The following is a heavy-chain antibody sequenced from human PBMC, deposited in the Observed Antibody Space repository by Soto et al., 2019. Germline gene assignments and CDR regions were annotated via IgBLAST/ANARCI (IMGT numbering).Heavy chain of an antibody. V-gene: IGHV1-18*01. CDR3: AREDRSSWHYGMAV. CDR1: GYTFTNYD. J-gene: IGHJ6*04. D-gene: IGHD6-13*01. Sequence: ASVKVSCKASGYTFTNYDISWVRQAPGQGLEWMGWISTYNGNYAQKLQGRVTMTRDASTSTAYMELRSLRADDTAVYYCAREDRSSWHYGMAVWGKGTTVTVSS. CDR2: ISTYNG.